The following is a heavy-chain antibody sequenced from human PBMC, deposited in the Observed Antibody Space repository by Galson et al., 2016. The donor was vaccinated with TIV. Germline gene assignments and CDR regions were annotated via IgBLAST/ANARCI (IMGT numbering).Heavy chain of an antibody. J-gene: IGHJ2*01. Sequence: SLRLSCAVSGYMFSSYGMHWVRQAPGRGLEWVAFIQYDGSNKYYADSVKGRFTISRDNSMNTLYLQMNSLRAEDTAVYYCAKDSASYFSYWYFGLWGRGTLVTGSS. CDR1: GYMFSSYG. D-gene: IGHD3-10*01. CDR2: IQYDGSNK. V-gene: IGHV3-30*02. CDR3: AKDSASYFSYWYFGL.